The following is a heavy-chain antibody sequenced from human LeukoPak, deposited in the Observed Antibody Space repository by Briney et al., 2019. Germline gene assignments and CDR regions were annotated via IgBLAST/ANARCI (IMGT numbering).Heavy chain of an antibody. CDR2: IYYSGST. J-gene: IGHJ4*02. V-gene: IGHV4-59*12. CDR3: AREASWGRFDY. Sequence: SETLSLTCTVSGGSISSYYWSWIRQPPGKGLEWIGYIYYSGSTNYNPSLKSRVTISVDTSKNQFSLQVNSVTPEDTAVYYCAREASWGRFDYWGQGTLVTVSS. D-gene: IGHD7-27*01. CDR1: GGSISSYY.